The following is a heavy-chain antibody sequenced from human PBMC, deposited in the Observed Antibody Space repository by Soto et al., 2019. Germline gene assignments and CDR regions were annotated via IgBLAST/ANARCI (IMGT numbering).Heavy chain of an antibody. V-gene: IGHV3-49*04. CDR1: GFTLGAYA. Sequence: GGSLRLSCTGSGFTLGAYAMSWVRQAPGKGLEWVGSIRSRAYGGTTEYAAPVKGRFAISRDASKSIAYLQMNSLETEDTAVYYCTRYRLASDLSDFDYWGQGTLVTVSS. CDR2: IRSRAYGGTT. CDR3: TRYRLASDLSDFDY. J-gene: IGHJ4*02. D-gene: IGHD3-3*02.